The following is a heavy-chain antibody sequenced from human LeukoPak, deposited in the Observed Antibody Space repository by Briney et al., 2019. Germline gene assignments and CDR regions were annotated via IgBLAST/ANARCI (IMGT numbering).Heavy chain of an antibody. J-gene: IGHJ4*02. CDR2: IYYSGST. CDR3: ARSGFYNTGLAHFDS. CDR1: GGSMTNYY. Sequence: KPSETLSLTCTVSGGSMTNYYWTWIRQPPGKGLEWIGYIYYSGSTNYNPSLMSRVTISVDTSKNHFSLRLSSVTAADTAVYYCARSGFYNTGLAHFDSRGQGALVTVSS. V-gene: IGHV4-59*08. D-gene: IGHD6-19*01.